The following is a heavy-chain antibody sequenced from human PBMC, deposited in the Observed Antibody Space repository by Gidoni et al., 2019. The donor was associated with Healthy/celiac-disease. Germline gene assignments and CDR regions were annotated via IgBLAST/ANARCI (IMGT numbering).Heavy chain of an antibody. CDR2: INAGNGNT. J-gene: IGHJ4*02. V-gene: IGHV1-3*01. CDR1: GYTFTSYA. D-gene: IGHD6-19*01. Sequence: QVQLVQSGAEVKKPGASVKVSCKASGYTFTSYAMHWVRQAPGQRLEWMGWINAGNGNTKYSQKFQGRVTITRDTSASTAYMELSSLRSEDTAVYYCARGMAETNAFDYWGQGTLVTVSS. CDR3: ARGMAETNAFDY.